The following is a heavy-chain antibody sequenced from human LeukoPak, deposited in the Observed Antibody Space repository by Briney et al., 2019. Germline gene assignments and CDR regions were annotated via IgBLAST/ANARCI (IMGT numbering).Heavy chain of an antibody. Sequence: VSVTLHASGSTFTFNNYPLVRHPHAPGLERVGVINISYGGTSSYHADSVKGRFTISRDNSKNTLYLQMGSLRAEDTAIYYCGKDSRTGGPRAFESWGQGTLVTVSS. D-gene: IGHD2-8*02. CDR1: TFTFNNYP. CDR2: ISYGGTSS. CDR3: GKDSRTGGPRAFES. V-gene: IGHV3-23*03. J-gene: IGHJ4*02.